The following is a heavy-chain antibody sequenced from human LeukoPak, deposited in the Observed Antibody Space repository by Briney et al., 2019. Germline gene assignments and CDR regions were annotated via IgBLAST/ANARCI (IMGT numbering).Heavy chain of an antibody. CDR3: ARGKARIAVSGLDY. V-gene: IGHV1-2*02. J-gene: IGHJ4*02. CDR2: INPSRGGI. Sequence: ASVKVSCKASGYTFTDYYIHWVRQAPGHGPGWMGCINPSRGGIIYAQKFQGRVTMTNDTSISTAYMEVRRLTSDDTAVYYCARGKARIAVSGLDYWGQGTLDTVSS. CDR1: GYTFTDYY. D-gene: IGHD6-19*01.